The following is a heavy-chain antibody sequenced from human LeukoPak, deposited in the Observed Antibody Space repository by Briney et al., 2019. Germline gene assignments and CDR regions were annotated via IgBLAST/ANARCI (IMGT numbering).Heavy chain of an antibody. V-gene: IGHV4-34*01. CDR1: GGSFSGYY. J-gene: IGHJ6*02. Sequence: PSETLSLTCAVYGGSFSGYYWCWIRQPPGKGLEWIGEINHSGSTNYNPSLKSRVTISVDTSKNQFSLKLSSVTAADTAVYYCARVPKSQWRREYYYGVDVWGQGTTVTVSS. D-gene: IGHD6-19*01. CDR3: ARVPKSQWRREYYYGVDV. CDR2: INHSGST.